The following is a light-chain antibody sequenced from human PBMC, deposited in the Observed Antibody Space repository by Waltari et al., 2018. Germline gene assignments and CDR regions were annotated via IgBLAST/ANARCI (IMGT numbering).Light chain of an antibody. CDR1: ILGSKY. CDR3: QALGSNRWV. V-gene: IGLV3-1*01. Sequence: SSELTQPTSVSVSPGQTASSTCSGDILGSKYASWYQHKPGQSPLLVIYQDINRPSGIPERFSGSKSGNTATLTISGTQAMDDADYYCQALGSNRWVFGGGTKLTVL. J-gene: IGLJ3*02. CDR2: QDI.